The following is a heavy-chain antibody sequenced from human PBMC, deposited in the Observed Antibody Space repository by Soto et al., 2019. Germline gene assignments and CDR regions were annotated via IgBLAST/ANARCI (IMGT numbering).Heavy chain of an antibody. J-gene: IGHJ6*03. CDR3: ATDGGSTSSSAYNYFMDV. CDR1: GDTFSSYS. Sequence: ASVKVSCKASGDTFSSYSSSWVRQAPGQGLEWMGRIIPMVGTPNYAQKFQGRVTFSADKSTSTAYMVLNSLISDDTAVYYCATDGGSTSSSAYNYFMDVWGKGTPVTVSS. V-gene: IGHV1-69*08. D-gene: IGHD3-16*01. CDR2: IIPMVGTP.